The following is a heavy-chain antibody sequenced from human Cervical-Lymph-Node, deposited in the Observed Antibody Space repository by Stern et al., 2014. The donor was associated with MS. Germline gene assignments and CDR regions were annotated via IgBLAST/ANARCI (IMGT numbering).Heavy chain of an antibody. D-gene: IGHD3-9*01. Sequence: DQLVESGAKVKKPGSSVKVSCKASGGTFSNYAISWVRQAPGQGLEWMGGIIPIFGTANYAQKFQGRVTITADESTSTAYMELSSLRSEDTAPYYCARGWSYDILTAYSYWGQGTLVTVSS. J-gene: IGHJ4*02. CDR2: IIPIFGTA. V-gene: IGHV1-69*01. CDR3: ARGWSYDILTAYSY. CDR1: GGTFSNYA.